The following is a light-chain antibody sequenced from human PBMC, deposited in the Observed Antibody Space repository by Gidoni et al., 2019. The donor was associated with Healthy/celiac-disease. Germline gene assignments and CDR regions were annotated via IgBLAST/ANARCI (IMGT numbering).Light chain of an antibody. CDR1: QSVSSY. V-gene: IGKV3-11*01. Sequence: ELALTQSPATLSLSPGERATLSCRASQSVSSYLAWYQQKPSQAPRLLIYDASNRATGIPARFSGSWAGTDFTLTISSLEPEDFAVYYCQQHSNLITFGQGTRLEIK. J-gene: IGKJ5*01. CDR2: DAS. CDR3: QQHSNLIT.